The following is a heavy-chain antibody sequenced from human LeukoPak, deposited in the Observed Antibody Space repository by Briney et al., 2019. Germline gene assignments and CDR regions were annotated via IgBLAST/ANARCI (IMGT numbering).Heavy chain of an antibody. CDR2: INPDGSGK. V-gene: IGHV3-7*04. Sequence: GGSLRLSCEASGFRFSGYWLNWVRQAPGQGLEWVANINPDGSGKYYVDSVKGRFTISRDDAKNSLYLQMNSLRAVDTAVYYCAGGANWGQGTPVTVSS. CDR1: GFRFSGYW. J-gene: IGHJ4*02. CDR3: AGGAN.